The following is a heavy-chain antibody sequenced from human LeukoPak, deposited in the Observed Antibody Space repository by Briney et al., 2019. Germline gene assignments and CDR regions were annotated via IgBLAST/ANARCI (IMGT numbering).Heavy chain of an antibody. Sequence: GGSLRLSCAASGFTFRDLWMSWVRQAPGKGLEWVASIKPDGSETSCLDSVRGRFTISRDNAKNSLFLEMNNLRVEDTAFYYCARGTTTTTIDYYDAWGQGTLVTVSS. D-gene: IGHD4-17*01. CDR1: GFTFRDLW. J-gene: IGHJ5*02. V-gene: IGHV3-7*01. CDR2: IKPDGSET. CDR3: ARGTTTTTIDYYDA.